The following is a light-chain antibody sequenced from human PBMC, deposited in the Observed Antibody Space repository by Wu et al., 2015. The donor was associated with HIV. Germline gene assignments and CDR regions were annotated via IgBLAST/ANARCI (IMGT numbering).Light chain of an antibody. CDR1: QTVSSNY. CDR3: QQRRYWPLYT. CDR2: DAS. Sequence: EVVLTQSPGTLSLSPGQRATLSCRASQTVSSNYLAWYQKKPGQAPRLLIYDASNRATGIPARFSGSGSGTDFTLTISSLEPEDFAVYYCQQRRYWPLYTFGQGTKLEIK. V-gene: IGKV3-11*01. J-gene: IGKJ2*01.